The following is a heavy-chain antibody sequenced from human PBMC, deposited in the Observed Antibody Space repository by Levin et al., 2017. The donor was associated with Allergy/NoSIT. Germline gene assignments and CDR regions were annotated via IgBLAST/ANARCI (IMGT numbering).Heavy chain of an antibody. Sequence: SCAASGFTFSSYAMHWVRQAPGKGLEWVAVISYDGSNKYYADSVKGRFTISRDNSKNTLYLQMNSLRAEDTAVYYCARDLMIAAAGTFHYGMDVWGQGTTVTVSS. CDR2: ISYDGSNK. CDR1: GFTFSSYA. J-gene: IGHJ6*02. CDR3: ARDLMIAAAGTFHYGMDV. D-gene: IGHD6-13*01. V-gene: IGHV3-30*04.